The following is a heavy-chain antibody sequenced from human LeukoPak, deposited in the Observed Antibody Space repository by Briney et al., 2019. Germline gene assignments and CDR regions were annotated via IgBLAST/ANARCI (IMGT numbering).Heavy chain of an antibody. CDR2: ISWNSGSI. CDR1: GFTFDDYA. CDR3: ATVSGYCSSTSCPRGAFDI. Sequence: PGRSLRLSCAASGFTFDDYAMHWVRRAPGKGLEWVSGISWNSGSIGYADSVKGRFTISRDNAKNSLYLQMNSLRAEDTALYYCATVSGYCSSTSCPRGAFDIWGQGTMVTVSS. V-gene: IGHV3-9*01. D-gene: IGHD2-2*01. J-gene: IGHJ3*02.